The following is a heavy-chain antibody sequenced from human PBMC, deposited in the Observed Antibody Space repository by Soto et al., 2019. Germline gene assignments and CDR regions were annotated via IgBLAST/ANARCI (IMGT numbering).Heavy chain of an antibody. D-gene: IGHD2-8*01. J-gene: IGHJ4*02. V-gene: IGHV3-74*01. Sequence: PVGSLRLSCAASGFTFSSYWMHWVRQAPGKGLVWVSRINSDGSTTRYADSVKGRFTISRDNAKNTLYLQMNSLRAEDTAVYYCARDSRSCTYGVCYGFYYFDYWGQGTLVTVSS. CDR3: ARDSRSCTYGVCYGFYYFDY. CDR2: INSDGSTT. CDR1: GFTFSSYW.